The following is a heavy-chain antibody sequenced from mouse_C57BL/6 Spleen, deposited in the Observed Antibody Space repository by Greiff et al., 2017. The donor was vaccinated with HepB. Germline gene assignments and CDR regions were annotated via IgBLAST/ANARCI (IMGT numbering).Heavy chain of an antibody. CDR2: IDPSDSYT. J-gene: IGHJ2*01. V-gene: IGHV1-69*01. Sequence: QVQLKQPGAELVMPGASVKLSCKASGYTFTSYWMHWVKQRPGQGLEWIGEIDPSDSYTNYNQKFKGKSTLTVDKSSSTAYMQLSSLTSEDSAVYYCARSYYSIPDYWGQGTTLTVSS. CDR1: GYTFTSYW. D-gene: IGHD2-12*01. CDR3: ARSYYSIPDY.